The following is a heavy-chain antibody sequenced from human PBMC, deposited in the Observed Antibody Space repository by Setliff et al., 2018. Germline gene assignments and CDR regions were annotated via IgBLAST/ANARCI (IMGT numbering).Heavy chain of an antibody. CDR2: ISGFNGNT. CDR3: ARERYFDY. Sequence: ASVKVSCKASGYTFTNYGVSGVRQAPGQGLEWMGWISGFNGNTKYAQKVQGRVSMTTDTSTSTAYLELNTLRSDDTAVYYCARERYFDYWGQGTLVTVSS. J-gene: IGHJ4*02. CDR1: GYTFTNYG. V-gene: IGHV1-18*01.